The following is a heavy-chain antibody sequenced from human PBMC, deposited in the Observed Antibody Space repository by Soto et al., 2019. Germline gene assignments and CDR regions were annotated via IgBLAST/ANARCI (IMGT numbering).Heavy chain of an antibody. J-gene: IGHJ4*02. CDR3: ARRGSGGYYAY. D-gene: IGHD1-26*01. CDR1: GFTFSSYA. V-gene: IGHV3-23*01. Sequence: EVQLLESGGGLVQPGGSLRLSCAASGFTFSSYAMSWVRQAPGKGLEWVSVISGSGDSTYYADSVKGRFTISRDNSKNTLYLQMNSLSVADTAVYYCARRGSGGYYAYWGQGTLVTVSP. CDR2: ISGSGDST.